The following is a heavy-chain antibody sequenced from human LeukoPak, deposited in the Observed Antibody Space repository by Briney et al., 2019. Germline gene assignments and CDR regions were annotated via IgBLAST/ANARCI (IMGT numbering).Heavy chain of an antibody. CDR1: GGSISSGDYY. D-gene: IGHD6-6*01. J-gene: IGHJ3*02. CDR2: IYHSGST. Sequence: SQTLSLTCTVSGGSISSGDYYWSWIRQPPGKGLEWIGYIYHSGSTYYNPSLKSRVTISVDRSKNQFSLKLSSVTAADTAVYYCARTSIAARRANAFDIWGQGTMVTVSS. CDR3: ARTSIAARRANAFDI. V-gene: IGHV4-30-2*01.